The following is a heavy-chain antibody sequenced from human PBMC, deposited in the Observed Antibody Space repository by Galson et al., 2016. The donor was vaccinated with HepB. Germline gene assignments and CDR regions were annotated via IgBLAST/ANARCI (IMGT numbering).Heavy chain of an antibody. CDR1: GFTFSGFW. CDR3: VRDMGAHRFDP. D-gene: IGHD3-16*01. Sequence: LRLSCAASGFTFSGFWMYWVRHAPGKGLLWVSRINRDGSITSYAESVKGRFNISRDNAKNTLYLHMNSLRGDDTAVYYCVRDMGAHRFDPWGQGTLVTVSS. J-gene: IGHJ5*02. CDR2: INRDGSIT. V-gene: IGHV3-74*01.